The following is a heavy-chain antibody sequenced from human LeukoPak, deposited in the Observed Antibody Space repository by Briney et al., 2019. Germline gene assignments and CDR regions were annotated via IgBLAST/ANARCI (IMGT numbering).Heavy chain of an antibody. J-gene: IGHJ4*02. D-gene: IGHD6-13*01. CDR2: IYYSGST. V-gene: IGHV4-59*01. CDR3: ARAGLVLDY. Sequence: SETLSLTCTVSGGSISSYYWSWIRQPPGKGLEWIGYIYYSGSTNYNPSLKSRVTISVDTSKNQFSLKLSSVTSADTAVYYCARAGLVLDYWGQGTLVTVSS. CDR1: GGSISSYY.